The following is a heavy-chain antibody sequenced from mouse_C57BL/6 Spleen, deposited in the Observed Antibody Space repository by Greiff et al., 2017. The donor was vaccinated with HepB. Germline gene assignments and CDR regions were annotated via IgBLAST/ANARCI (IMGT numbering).Heavy chain of an antibody. D-gene: IGHD1-1*01. CDR2: INPLNGGT. J-gene: IGHJ1*03. V-gene: IGHV1-53*01. CDR3: AREGLTTVVARYFEV. Sequence: ASGFTFTSSWMLWVKQRPGKGLEWIGNINPLNGGTNDNEKFKSKATLTEDKSSSTANKQLSSLTSEDSAVYYCAREGLTTVVARYFEVWGTGTTVTVSS. CDR1: GFTFTSSW.